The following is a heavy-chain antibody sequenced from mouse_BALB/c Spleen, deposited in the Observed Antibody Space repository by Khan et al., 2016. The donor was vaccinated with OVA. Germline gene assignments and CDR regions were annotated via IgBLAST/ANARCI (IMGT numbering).Heavy chain of an antibody. Sequence: QVQLQQSGAELARPGASVKMSCKASGYTFTSYTMHWIKQRPGQGLEWIGYFNPSSGYTNYIQKFKDKATLPADKSSNTAYMQLSSLTSEDSAVYYCARIYYDYDGYYAMDYWGQGTSVTVSS. CDR2: FNPSSGYT. CDR3: ARIYYDYDGYYAMDY. J-gene: IGHJ4*01. D-gene: IGHD2-4*01. CDR1: GYTFTSYT. V-gene: IGHV1-4*01.